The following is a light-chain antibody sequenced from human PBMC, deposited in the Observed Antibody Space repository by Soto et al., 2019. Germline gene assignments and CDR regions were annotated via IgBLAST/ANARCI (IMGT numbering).Light chain of an antibody. Sequence: QSVLTQPPSVSGAPGQRVTISCTGSSSNIGAGYDVHWYQQLPGTAPKLLIYGNSNRPSGVPDRSSGSKSGTSASLAITGLQAEDEADYYCQSYDSSLSEVFGTGTKVTVL. CDR1: SSNIGAGYD. V-gene: IGLV1-40*01. J-gene: IGLJ1*01. CDR3: QSYDSSLSEV. CDR2: GNS.